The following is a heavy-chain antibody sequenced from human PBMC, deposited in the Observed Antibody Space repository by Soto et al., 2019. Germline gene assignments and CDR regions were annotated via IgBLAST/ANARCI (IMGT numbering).Heavy chain of an antibody. CDR3: ARGPMATIPYYFDY. Sequence: PSETLSLTCAVSGGSISSGGYSWSWIRQPPGKGLEWSGYIYHSGSTYYNPSLKSRVTISVDRSKNQFSLKLSSVTAADTAVYYCARGPMATIPYYFDYWGQGTLVTVSS. CDR2: IYHSGST. J-gene: IGHJ4*02. CDR1: GGSISSGGYS. D-gene: IGHD5-12*01. V-gene: IGHV4-30-2*01.